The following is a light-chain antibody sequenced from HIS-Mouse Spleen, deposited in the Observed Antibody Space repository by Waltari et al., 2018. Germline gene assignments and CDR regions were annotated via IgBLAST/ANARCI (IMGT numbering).Light chain of an antibody. V-gene: IGLV2-11*01. CDR1: SSDVGGYNY. CDR2: DVS. J-gene: IGLJ1*01. Sequence: QSALTQPRSVSGSPGQSVTISCTGTSSDVGGYNYSSWDQQHPGKAPNLMLYDVSKRPSGVPDRFSGSKSGNTASLTISGLQAEDEADYYCCSYAGSYSYVFGTGTKVTVL. CDR3: CSYAGSYSYV.